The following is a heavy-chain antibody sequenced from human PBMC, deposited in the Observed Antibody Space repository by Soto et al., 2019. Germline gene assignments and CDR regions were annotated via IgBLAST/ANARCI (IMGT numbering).Heavy chain of an antibody. CDR3: ARDSGQWLVLLSVLVY. CDR2: IIPIFGTA. V-gene: IGHV1-69*01. D-gene: IGHD6-19*01. J-gene: IGHJ4*02. Sequence: QVQLVQSGAEVKKPGSSVKVSCKASGGTFSSYAISWVRQAPGQGLEWMGGIIPIFGTANYAQKFQGRVTITADESTSTGYMELSSLRSEDTAVYYCARDSGQWLVLLSVLVYWGQGTLVTVSS. CDR1: GGTFSSYA.